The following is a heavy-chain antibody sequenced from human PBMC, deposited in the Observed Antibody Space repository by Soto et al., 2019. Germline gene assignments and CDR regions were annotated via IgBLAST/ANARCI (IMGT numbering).Heavy chain of an antibody. J-gene: IGHJ3*02. CDR1: GGSISSGGYS. CDR2: IYHSGST. Sequence: PSETLSLTCAVSGGSISSGGYSWSWIWQPPGKGLEWIGYIYHSGSTYYNPSLKSRVTISVDRSKNQFSLKLSSVTAADTAGYYCARAVYDIFVWGGGRPPLRDAFAIWGQGTMVTVAS. CDR3: ARAVYDIFVWGGGRPPLRDAFAI. V-gene: IGHV4-30-2*01. D-gene: IGHD3-9*01.